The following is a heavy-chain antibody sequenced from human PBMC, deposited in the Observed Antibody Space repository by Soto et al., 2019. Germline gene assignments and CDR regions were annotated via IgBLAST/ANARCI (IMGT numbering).Heavy chain of an antibody. D-gene: IGHD2-2*01. Sequence: PGGSLRLSCAVSGFTVSSNSMTWVRQAPGKGLEWVSIIYSGDNTYYADSVKGRFTISRDDSKNTLYLHMNSLRGEDTAVYYCARGVVVPAARDAFDLWGQGTIVTVSS. CDR3: ARGVVVPAARDAFDL. J-gene: IGHJ3*01. CDR2: IYSGDNT. CDR1: GFTVSSNS. V-gene: IGHV3-66*01.